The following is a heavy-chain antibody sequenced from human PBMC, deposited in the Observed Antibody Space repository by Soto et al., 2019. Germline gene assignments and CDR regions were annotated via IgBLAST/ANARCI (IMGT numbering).Heavy chain of an antibody. V-gene: IGHV1-2*02. Sequence: ASVKVSCKASGYTFTGYYLHWVRQAPGQGLEWMGWINPNSGGTHLAEKFQGRVTMTTDTSISTAYMELNSLRSEDTAVYYCARGPGYSSTPTLDYWGQGTLVTVSS. CDR1: GYTFTGYY. J-gene: IGHJ4*02. CDR3: ARGPGYSSTPTLDY. D-gene: IGHD6-13*01. CDR2: INPNSGGT.